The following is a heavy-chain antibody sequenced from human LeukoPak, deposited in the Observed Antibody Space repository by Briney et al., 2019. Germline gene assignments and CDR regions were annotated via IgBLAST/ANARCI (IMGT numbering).Heavy chain of an antibody. D-gene: IGHD4-23*01. J-gene: IGHJ4*02. CDR3: ARQIGAGRWSFDY. V-gene: IGHV4-39*01. CDR2: INYSGST. CDR1: GGSISSSSYY. Sequence: EPSEILSLTCTVSGGSISSSSYYWGWIRQPPGKGLEWIGSINYSGSTYYNPSLKSRVTISIDTSENQFSLKLASVTAADTAVYYCARQIGAGRWSFDYWGQGTLVTVSS.